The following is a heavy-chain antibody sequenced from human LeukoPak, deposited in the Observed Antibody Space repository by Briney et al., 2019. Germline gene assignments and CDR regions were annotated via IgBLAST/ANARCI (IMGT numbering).Heavy chain of an antibody. CDR3: ARNTYYYDSSGYAVGDV. CDR2: ISAYNGNT. J-gene: IGHJ6*02. D-gene: IGHD3-22*01. CDR1: GYTFTSYG. Sequence: ASVKVSCKASGYTFTSYGISWVRQAPGQGLEWMGWISAYNGNTNYAQKLQGRVTMTTDTSTSTAYMELRSLRSDDTAVYYCARNTYYYDSSGYAVGDVWGQGSTVTVSS. V-gene: IGHV1-18*01.